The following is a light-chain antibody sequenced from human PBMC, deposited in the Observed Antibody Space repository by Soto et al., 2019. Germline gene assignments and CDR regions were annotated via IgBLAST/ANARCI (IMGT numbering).Light chain of an antibody. CDR2: DVS. CDR1: SSDIGGYNY. J-gene: IGLJ1*01. Sequence: QSVLTQPASVSGSPGQSITISCTGTSSDIGGYNYVSWYQHHPGRAPKLLIYDVSNRPSGISDRFSGSKSANTASLTISGLQAEDEADYYCTSYTSSITPYVFGTGTKSPS. V-gene: IGLV2-14*01. CDR3: TSYTSSITPYV.